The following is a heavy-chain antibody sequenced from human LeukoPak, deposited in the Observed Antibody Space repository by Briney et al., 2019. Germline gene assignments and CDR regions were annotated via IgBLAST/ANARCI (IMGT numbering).Heavy chain of an antibody. J-gene: IGHJ5*02. V-gene: IGHV4-39*01. CDR3: ARHTPRPGTTGWFDP. Sequence: SETLSLTCTVSGGSISSSSYYWGWIRQPPGKGLEWIGSIYYSGSTYYNPSLKSRVTISVDTSKNQFSLKLSSVTAADTAVYYCARHTPRPGTTGWFDPWGQGTLVIVSS. CDR1: GGSISSSSYY. CDR2: IYYSGST. D-gene: IGHD1-7*01.